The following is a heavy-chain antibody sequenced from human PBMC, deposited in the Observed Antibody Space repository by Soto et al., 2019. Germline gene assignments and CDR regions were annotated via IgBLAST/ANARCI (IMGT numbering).Heavy chain of an antibody. CDR3: ARALNPDYYYYYGMDV. CDR2: SRDKANSYTT. CDR1: GFTLSDHY. Sequence: GGSLRLSCAGSGFTLSDHYIDWVRQAPGKGLEWVGRSRDKANSYTTEYAASVKGRFTISRDDSKNSLYLQMNSLKTEDTAVYYCARALNPDYYYYYGMDVWGQGTTVTVSS. J-gene: IGHJ6*02. V-gene: IGHV3-72*01.